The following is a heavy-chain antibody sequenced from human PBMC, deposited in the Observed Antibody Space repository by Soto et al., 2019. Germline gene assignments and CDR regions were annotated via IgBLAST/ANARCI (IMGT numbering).Heavy chain of an antibody. CDR2: IYYSGST. CDR1: GGSISSSSYY. CDR3: ASLSYCTNCVCYNGGVYYFDF. V-gene: IGHV4-39*01. Sequence: SETLSLTCTVSGGSISSSSYYWGWIRQPPGKGLEWIGSIYYSGSTYYNPSLKSRVTISVDTSKNQFTLKLSSVTAADTAVYYCASLSYCTNCVCYNGGVYYFDFWGQGTLVTVSS. J-gene: IGHJ4*02. D-gene: IGHD2-8*01.